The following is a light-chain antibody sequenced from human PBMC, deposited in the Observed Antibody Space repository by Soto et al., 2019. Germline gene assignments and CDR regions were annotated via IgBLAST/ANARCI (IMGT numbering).Light chain of an antibody. J-gene: IGKJ1*01. V-gene: IGKV1-9*01. CDR2: TVS. Sequence: DIQLTQSPSFLSASVGDRVTITCRASQGVSSYLAWYQQNPGKTPKLLIYTVSTLQSGVPSRFGGSGSGTEFTPANNSLQPEDFATSYRQQLHSSPFVTFGQGTKVEFK. CDR1: QGVSSY. CDR3: QQLHSSPFVT.